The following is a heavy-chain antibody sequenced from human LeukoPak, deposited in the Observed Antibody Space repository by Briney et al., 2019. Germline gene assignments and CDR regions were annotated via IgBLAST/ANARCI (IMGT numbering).Heavy chain of an antibody. D-gene: IGHD5-24*01. J-gene: IGHJ3*02. CDR2: VSDNVIYK. CDR1: GFSLSSYS. CDR3: ARAGDGYNPVFDI. V-gene: IGHV3-21*01. Sequence: PGGSLRLSCAASGFSLSSYSMSWVRQTPGKGLEWVSSVSDNVIYKYYADSVKGRFTVSRDNAKNSLSLQMNSLRADDSAVYFCARAGDGYNPVFDIWGQGTLVTVSS.